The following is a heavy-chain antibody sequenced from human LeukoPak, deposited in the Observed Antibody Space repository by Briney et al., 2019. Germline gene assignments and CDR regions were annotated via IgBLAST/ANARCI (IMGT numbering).Heavy chain of an antibody. J-gene: IGHJ4*02. Sequence: PSETLSLTCTVSGGSISSGSYYWNWIRQPPGKGLEWIGYIYYSGSTNYNPSLKSRVTISVDTSKNQSSLRLSSVTAADTAVYYCARGWDYYGSGSPIADYWGQGTLVTVSS. D-gene: IGHD3-10*01. CDR1: GGSISSGSYY. CDR3: ARGWDYYGSGSPIADY. CDR2: IYYSGST. V-gene: IGHV4-61*01.